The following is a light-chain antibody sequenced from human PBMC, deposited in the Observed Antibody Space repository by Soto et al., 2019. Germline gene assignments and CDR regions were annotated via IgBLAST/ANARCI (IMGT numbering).Light chain of an antibody. J-gene: IGKJ4*01. Sequence: EIGMTQSPATLSVSPGERATLSCRASQSVSNNLAWYQHKPGQAPRLLIYGASTRATGIPARFTGSGSGTEFTLTISTLQSEDFALSYCQQYDNWLTFGGGTKVEMK. CDR3: QQYDNWLT. CDR1: QSVSNN. V-gene: IGKV3-15*01. CDR2: GAS.